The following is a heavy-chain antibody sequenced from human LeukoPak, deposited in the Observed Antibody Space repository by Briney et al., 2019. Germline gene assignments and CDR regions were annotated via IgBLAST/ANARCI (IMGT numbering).Heavy chain of an antibody. Sequence: PSETLSLTCTVSGGSISSYYWSWIRQPAGKGLEWIGRIYSSGSTNYNPSLKSRVTMSVDTSKNQFSLKLSSVTAADTAVYYCASEHIKAVTMVRGVITDVNWFDPWGQGTRVTVSS. D-gene: IGHD3-10*01. CDR2: IYSSGST. CDR3: ASEHIKAVTMVRGVITDVNWFDP. CDR1: GGSISSYY. J-gene: IGHJ5*02. V-gene: IGHV4-4*07.